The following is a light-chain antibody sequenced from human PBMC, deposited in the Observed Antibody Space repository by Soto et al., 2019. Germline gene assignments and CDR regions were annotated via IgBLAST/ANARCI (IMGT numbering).Light chain of an antibody. CDR3: NSYASSSARV. CDR2: EVT. V-gene: IGLV2-14*01. J-gene: IGLJ3*02. CDR1: SSDVGAFNY. Sequence: QSALTQPASVSGSPGQSITISCTGTSSDVGAFNYVSWYQQHPGKTPKLIIYEVTNRPSGVSNRFSGSKSGNTASLTISGLQAEAEADYYCNSYASSSARVFGGGTKVTVL.